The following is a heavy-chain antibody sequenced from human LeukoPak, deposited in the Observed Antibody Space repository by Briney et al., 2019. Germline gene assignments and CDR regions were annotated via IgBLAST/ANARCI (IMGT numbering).Heavy chain of an antibody. V-gene: IGHV1-2*02. D-gene: IGHD4/OR15-4a*01. CDR1: GYTFTGYY. CDR3: ARDQGAYHYYYGMDV. CDR2: INPNSGGT. Sequence: ASVKVSCKASGYTFTGYYMHWVRQAPGQGLEWMGWINPNSGGTNYAQKFQGRVTMTRDTSISTAYMELSRLRSDDTAVYYCARDQGAYHYYYGMDVWGQGTTATVSS. J-gene: IGHJ6*02.